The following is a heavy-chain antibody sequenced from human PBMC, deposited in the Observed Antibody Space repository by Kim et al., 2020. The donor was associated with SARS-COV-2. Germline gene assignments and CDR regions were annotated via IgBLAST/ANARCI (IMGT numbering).Heavy chain of an antibody. CDR3: ARDKDFSFDY. Sequence: ITHSNDSLESRVTISLDTSKTQFSLKLRFVTAADTAVYYCARDKDFSFDYWGQGTLVTVSS. V-gene: IGHV4-59*12. J-gene: IGHJ4*02. CDR2: IT.